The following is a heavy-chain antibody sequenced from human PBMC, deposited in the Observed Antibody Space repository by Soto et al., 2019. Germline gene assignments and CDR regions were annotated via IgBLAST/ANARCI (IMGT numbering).Heavy chain of an antibody. D-gene: IGHD6-13*01. CDR1: GFTFSSYG. CDR3: AKDRAAAGTRASDY. J-gene: IGHJ4*02. Sequence: QVQLVESGGGVVQPGRSLRLSCAASGFTFSSYGMHWVRQAPGKGLEWAAVISYDGSNKYYADSVKGRFTISRDNSKNTLYLQMNSLRAEDTAVYYCAKDRAAAGTRASDYWGQGTLVTVSS. V-gene: IGHV3-30*18. CDR2: ISYDGSNK.